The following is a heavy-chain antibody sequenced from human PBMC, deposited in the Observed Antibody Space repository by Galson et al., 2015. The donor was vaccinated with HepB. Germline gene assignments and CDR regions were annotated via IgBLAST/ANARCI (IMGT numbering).Heavy chain of an antibody. CDR1: GGSLSDYY. D-gene: IGHD3-16*02. Sequence: SETLSLTCAVYGGSLSDYYWTWIRQPPGKGLEWIGEIKHTGTTNYQPSLKSRVTISLDTSKNEFSLWLSSLTAADTAVYYCARVGVSKFGGALVVPYYFDYWGQGTLVTVSS. J-gene: IGHJ4*02. V-gene: IGHV4-34*01. CDR2: IKHTGTT. CDR3: ARVGVSKFGGALVVPYYFDY.